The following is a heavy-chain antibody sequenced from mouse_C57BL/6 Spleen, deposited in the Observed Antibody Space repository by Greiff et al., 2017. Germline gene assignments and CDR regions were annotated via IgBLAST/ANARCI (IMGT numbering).Heavy chain of an antibody. V-gene: IGHV14-4*01. J-gene: IGHJ3*01. CDR2: IDPENGDT. CDR3: TTGTCYGSSPWFAY. Sequence: VQLQQSGAELVRPGASVTLSCTASGFNIKDDYMHWVKQRPEQGLEWIGWIDPENGDTEYASKFQGKATMTADTSSNTTYLQLISLTSEDPAVYYCTTGTCYGSSPWFAYWGQGTLVTVSA. CDR1: GFNIKDDY. D-gene: IGHD1-1*01.